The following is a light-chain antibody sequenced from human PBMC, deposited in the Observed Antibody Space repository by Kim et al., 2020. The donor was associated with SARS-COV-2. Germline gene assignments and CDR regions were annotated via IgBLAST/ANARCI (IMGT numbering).Light chain of an antibody. V-gene: IGKV1-39*01. CDR2: SAS. J-gene: IGKJ2*01. CDR1: QNINDY. CDR3: QHSYTYGYT. Sequence: SASVGDRVTLSCRASQNINDYLNWYRQKSGEAPKLLIYSASTLRSGVPSRFSGSGFGTEFTLTISDLQPEDFATYFCQHSYTYGYTFGQGTKLEIK.